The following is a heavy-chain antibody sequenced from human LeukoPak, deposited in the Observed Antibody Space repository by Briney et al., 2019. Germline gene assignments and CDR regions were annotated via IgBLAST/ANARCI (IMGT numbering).Heavy chain of an antibody. Sequence: PGGSLRLSCAASGFTFRNFWMSWVRQAPGKTLEWVANIKEDGSAKFYADSVKGRFTISRDNDENSQFLHMNNLRDDDTAVYYCARESEAAGTYYLDHWGQGNLVTVSS. J-gene: IGHJ4*02. CDR3: ARESEAAGTYYLDH. CDR1: GFTFRNFW. D-gene: IGHD6-25*01. CDR2: IKEDGSAK. V-gene: IGHV3-7*01.